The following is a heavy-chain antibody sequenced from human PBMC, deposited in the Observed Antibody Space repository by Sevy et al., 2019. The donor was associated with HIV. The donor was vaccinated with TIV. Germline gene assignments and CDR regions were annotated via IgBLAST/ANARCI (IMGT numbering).Heavy chain of an antibody. CDR2: IRNKANSDTT. CDR3: ARVPSYGSVTYFLDY. CDR1: GFTLSDHY. D-gene: IGHD3-10*01. Sequence: GGSLRLSCAASGFTLSDHYMDWVRQAPGKGLEWVGRIRNKANSDTTEDAASVKGRFTISRDDSKNSLYLQMNSLKTEDTAVYYCARVPSYGSVTYFLDYWGQGSLVTVSS. J-gene: IGHJ4*02. V-gene: IGHV3-72*01.